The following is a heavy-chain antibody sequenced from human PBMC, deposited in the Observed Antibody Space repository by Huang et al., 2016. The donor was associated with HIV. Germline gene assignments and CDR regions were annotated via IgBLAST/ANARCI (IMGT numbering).Heavy chain of an antibody. CDR1: GYTFTNYD. V-gene: IGHV1-8*02. Sequence: QVHLVQSGAEVKKPGASVKVSCKSSGYTFTNYDLNWVRQAPGRGLEWMGWMTPNTGNTGFAQSFQGRVTMTRKTSITTAYMELTSLTSEDTAVYYCARSAYGDLDYWGLGTLVIVSS. CDR2: MTPNTGNT. J-gene: IGHJ4*02. D-gene: IGHD4-17*01. CDR3: ARSAYGDLDY.